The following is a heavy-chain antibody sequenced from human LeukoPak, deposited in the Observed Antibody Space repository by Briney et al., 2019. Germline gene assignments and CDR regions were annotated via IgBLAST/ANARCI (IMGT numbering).Heavy chain of an antibody. V-gene: IGHV1-2*02. CDR2: INPNSGGT. CDR3: ATGIVGATTSGIGC. Sequence: ASVKVSCKASGYTFTGYYMHWVRQAPGQGLEWMGWINPNSGGTNYAQKFQGRVTMTRDTSISTAYMELSRLRSDDTVVYYCATGIVGATTSGIGCWGQGTLVTVSS. CDR1: GYTFTGYY. D-gene: IGHD1-26*01. J-gene: IGHJ4*02.